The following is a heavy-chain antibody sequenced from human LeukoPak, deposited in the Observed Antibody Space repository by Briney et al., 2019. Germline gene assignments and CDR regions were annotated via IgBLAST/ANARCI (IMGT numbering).Heavy chain of an antibody. V-gene: IGHV3-9*01. Sequence: PGGSLRLSCAASGFTFDDYAMHWVRQAPGKGLEWVSGISWNSGSIGYADSVKGRFTISRDNAKNSLYLQMNSLRAEDTALYYCALTRSSGRELLGYFQQWGQGTLVTVSS. D-gene: IGHD1-26*01. CDR3: ALTRSSGRELLGYFQQ. J-gene: IGHJ1*01. CDR2: ISWNSGSI. CDR1: GFTFDDYA.